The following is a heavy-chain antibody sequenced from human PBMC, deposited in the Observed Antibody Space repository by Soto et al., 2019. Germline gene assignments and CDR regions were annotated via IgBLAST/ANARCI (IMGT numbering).Heavy chain of an antibody. J-gene: IGHJ5*02. D-gene: IGHD2-15*01. V-gene: IGHV4-59*12. CDR2: IYYSGST. CDR3: ARDRTPVVVAATRIPWFDP. Sequence: PSETLSLTCTVSGGSISSYYWSWIRQPPGKGLEWIGYIYYSGSTNYNPPLKSRVTISVDTSKNQFSLKLSSVTAADTAVYYCARDRTPVVVAATRIPWFDPWGQGTLVTVSS. CDR1: GGSISSYY.